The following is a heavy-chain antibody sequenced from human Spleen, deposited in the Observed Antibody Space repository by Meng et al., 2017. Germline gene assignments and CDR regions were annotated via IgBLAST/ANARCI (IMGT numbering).Heavy chain of an antibody. J-gene: IGHJ6*02. CDR1: GFSLSGYE. V-gene: IGHV3-48*03. CDR3: AKDRRSSGWTANYYGIDV. Sequence: GESLKISCAASGFSLSGYEMNWVRQAPGRGLEWIAYVSASATTKYYADSVKGRFTISRDDAKNTLYLQMDSLRAEDTALYHCAKDRRSSGWTANYYGIDVWGQGTTVTVSS. D-gene: IGHD6-19*01. CDR2: VSASATTK.